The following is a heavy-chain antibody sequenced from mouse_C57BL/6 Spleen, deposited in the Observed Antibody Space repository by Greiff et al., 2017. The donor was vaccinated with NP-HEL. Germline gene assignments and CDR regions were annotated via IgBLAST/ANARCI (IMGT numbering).Heavy chain of an antibody. D-gene: IGHD1-1*01. V-gene: IGHV1-69*01. CDR1: GYTFTSYW. CDR2: IDPSDSYT. Sequence: QVQLKQPGAELVMPGASVKLSCKASGYTFTSYWMHWVKQRPGQGLEWIGEIDPSDSYTNYNQKFKGKSTLTVDKSSSTAYMQLSSLTSEDSAVYYCARRGYTTVVATGYFDYWGQGTTLTVSS. J-gene: IGHJ2*01. CDR3: ARRGYTTVVATGYFDY.